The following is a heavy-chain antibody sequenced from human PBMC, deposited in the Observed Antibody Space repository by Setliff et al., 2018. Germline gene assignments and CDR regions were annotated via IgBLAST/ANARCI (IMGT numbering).Heavy chain of an antibody. D-gene: IGHD3-3*01. Sequence: PSETLSLTCAVSGYSISSGYYWGWIRQPPGKGLEWIGSIYYSGSTYYNPSLKSRVTISVDTSKNQFSLKLSSVTAADTAVYYCARGSQYYNFWSGYHLDYYYYGMDVWGQGTTVTVSS. V-gene: IGHV4-38-2*01. CDR2: IYYSGST. CDR1: GYSISSGYY. J-gene: IGHJ6*02. CDR3: ARGSQYYNFWSGYHLDYYYYGMDV.